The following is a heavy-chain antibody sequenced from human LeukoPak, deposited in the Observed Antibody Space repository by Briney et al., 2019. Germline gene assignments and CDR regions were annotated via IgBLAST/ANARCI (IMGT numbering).Heavy chain of an antibody. V-gene: IGHV1-69*13. J-gene: IGHJ5*02. CDR1: GGTFSSYA. CDR3: AEGVRAARPWEFDP. CDR2: IIPIFGTA. Sequence: EASVKVSCKASGGTFSSYAISWVRQAPGQGLEWMGGIIPIFGTANYAQKFQGRVTITADESTSTAYMGLRSLRSDDTAVYYCAEGVRAARPWEFDPWGQGTLVTVSS. D-gene: IGHD6-6*01.